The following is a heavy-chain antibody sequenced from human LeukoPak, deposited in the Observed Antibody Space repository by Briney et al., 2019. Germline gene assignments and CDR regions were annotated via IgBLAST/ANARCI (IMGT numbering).Heavy chain of an antibody. J-gene: IGHJ4*02. Sequence: EASVKVSCKASGYTFANFGSTWVRQAPGQGLEWMGWISVYNGNTNYAQNLQARVTLTTDTSTSTAYMELRSLRSDDTALYYCARTCSSSSCYMVHWGQGTLVTVSS. CDR1: GYTFANFG. V-gene: IGHV1-18*01. CDR3: ARTCSSSSCYMVH. CDR2: ISVYNGNT. D-gene: IGHD2-2*02.